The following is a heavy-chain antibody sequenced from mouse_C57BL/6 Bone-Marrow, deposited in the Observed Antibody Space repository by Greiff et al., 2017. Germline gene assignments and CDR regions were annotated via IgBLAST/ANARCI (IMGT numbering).Heavy chain of an antibody. CDR3: ARRYYDDGDALYYFDY. J-gene: IGHJ2*01. Sequence: EVQLQQSGPVLVKPGASVKMSCKASGYTFTDYYMNWVKQSHGKSLEWIGVINPYNGGTSYNQKFKGKATLTVDKSSSTAYMELNSLTSEDSAVYYCARRYYDDGDALYYFDYWGQGTTLTVSS. V-gene: IGHV1-19*01. CDR1: GYTFTDYY. CDR2: INPYNGGT. D-gene: IGHD2-4*01.